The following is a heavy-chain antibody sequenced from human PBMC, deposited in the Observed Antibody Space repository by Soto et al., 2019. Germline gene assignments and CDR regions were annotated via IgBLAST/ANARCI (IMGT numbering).Heavy chain of an antibody. D-gene: IGHD3-9*01. J-gene: IGHJ6*02. Sequence: SDTLSLTCTVPGGSISLRSYYWGWIRQHPGKGLEWIGSIYYSGSTYYNPSLKSRVTISVDTSKNQFSLKLSSVTAADTAVYYCARHWEDDILPGCMDVWGQGTTVTVSS. CDR1: GGSISLRSYY. CDR2: IYYSGST. V-gene: IGHV4-39*01. CDR3: ARHWEDDILPGCMDV.